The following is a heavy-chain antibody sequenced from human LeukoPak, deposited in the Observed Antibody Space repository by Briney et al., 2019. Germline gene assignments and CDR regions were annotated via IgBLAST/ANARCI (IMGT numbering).Heavy chain of an antibody. CDR2: IYYTGTT. Sequence: TPSETLSLTCSVSGGSISIYYWTWIRQIPGGGLEWIGYIYYTGTTNYNPLFESRATISVDTSKNQFSLKLTSVTAADTAVYFCARGEDFERYYLAYWGQGTLVTVSS. D-gene: IGHD3-9*01. CDR3: ARGEDFERYYLAY. CDR1: GGSISIYY. J-gene: IGHJ4*02. V-gene: IGHV4-59*01.